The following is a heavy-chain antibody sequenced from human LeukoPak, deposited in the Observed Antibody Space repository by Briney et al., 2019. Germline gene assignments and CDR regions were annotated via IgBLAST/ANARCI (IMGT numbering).Heavy chain of an antibody. CDR2: INHSGST. J-gene: IGHJ4*02. CDR1: GGSFSGYY. D-gene: IGHD6-13*01. Sequence: SETLSLTCAVYGGSFSGYYWSWIGQPPGKGLEWIGEINHSGSTNYNPSLKSRVTISVDTSKNQFSLKLSSVTAADTAVYYCARGGRIAAADYWGQGTLVTVSS. CDR3: ARGGRIAAADY. V-gene: IGHV4-34*01.